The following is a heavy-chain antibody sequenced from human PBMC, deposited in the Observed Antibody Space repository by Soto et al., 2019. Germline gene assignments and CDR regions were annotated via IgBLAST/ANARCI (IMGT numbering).Heavy chain of an antibody. Sequence: GGSLRLSCAASGFTFDDYAMHWVRQAPGKGLEWVSGISWNSGSIGYADSVKGRFTISRDNAKNSLYLQMNSLRAEDTALYYCAKGSEEYYYDSSGYNWFDPWGQGTLVTVS. CDR3: AKGSEEYYYDSSGYNWFDP. V-gene: IGHV3-9*01. CDR1: GFTFDDYA. CDR2: ISWNSGSI. J-gene: IGHJ5*02. D-gene: IGHD3-22*01.